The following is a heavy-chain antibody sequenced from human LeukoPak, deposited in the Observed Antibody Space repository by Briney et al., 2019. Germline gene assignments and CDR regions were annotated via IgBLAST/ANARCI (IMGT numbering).Heavy chain of an antibody. Sequence: RTSETLSLTCAVSGGSITSGNWWTWVRQSPGQGLEWIGEIHHGGTTNYNPSLKSRVTISVDKSKNQFSLKLNSVTAADTAVYYCAKKDYYYMDVWGKGTTVTVSS. CDR2: IHHGGTT. V-gene: IGHV4-4*02. CDR1: GGSITSGNW. CDR3: AKKDYYYMDV. J-gene: IGHJ6*03.